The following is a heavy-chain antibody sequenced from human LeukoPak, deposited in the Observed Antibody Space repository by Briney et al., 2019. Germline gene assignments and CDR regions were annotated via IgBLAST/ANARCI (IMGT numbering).Heavy chain of an antibody. CDR1: GCTFNSYA. CDR3: ARIAAAAGTGYFDY. Sequence: GASVTVSLKSSGCTFNSYAISWVRQAPAQGLEWMGGIIPVFGTANYAQKFQGRVTITTDESTSTAYMELSSRRSDDTAVYYCARIAAAAGTGYFDYWGQGTLVTVSS. J-gene: IGHJ4*02. V-gene: IGHV1-69*05. D-gene: IGHD6-13*01. CDR2: IIPVFGTA.